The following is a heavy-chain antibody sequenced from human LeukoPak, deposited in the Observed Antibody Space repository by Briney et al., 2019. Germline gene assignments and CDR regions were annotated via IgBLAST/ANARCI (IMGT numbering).Heavy chain of an antibody. V-gene: IGHV3-23*01. CDR3: AKDGIAARLADY. Sequence: QPGGSLRLSCAASGFTFSSYAMSWVRQAPGKGLEWVSAISGSGGSTYYADSVKGRFTISRDNSKNTLCLQMNSLRAEDTAVYYCAKDGIAARLADYWGQGTLVTVSS. CDR2: ISGSGGST. CDR1: GFTFSSYA. D-gene: IGHD6-6*01. J-gene: IGHJ4*02.